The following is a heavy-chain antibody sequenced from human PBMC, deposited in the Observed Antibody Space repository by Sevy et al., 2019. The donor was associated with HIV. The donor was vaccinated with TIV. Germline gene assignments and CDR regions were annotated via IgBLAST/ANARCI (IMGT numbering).Heavy chain of an antibody. V-gene: IGHV4-39*02. CDR1: GGSFSTSYY. J-gene: IGHJ4*02. CDR2: IHYSGST. CDR3: ANMGRGYYFYFEL. Sequence: SETLSLTCTVSGGSFSTSYYWGWVRQPPGKGPEWIGCIHYSGSTYYNPSLKSRVSISVDTSKNSFSLKLSSVTAVDTAVYYCANMGRGYYFYFELWGQGTLVTVSS. D-gene: IGHD3-3*01.